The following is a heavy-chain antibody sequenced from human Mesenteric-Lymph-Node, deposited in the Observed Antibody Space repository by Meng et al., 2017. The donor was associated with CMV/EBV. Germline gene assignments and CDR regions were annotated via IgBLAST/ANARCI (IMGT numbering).Heavy chain of an antibody. CDR1: GFSFRSYA. CDR2: ISFDGSNK. Sequence: GGSLRLSCAASGFSFRSYAMFWVRQAPGKGPEWVAVISFDGSNKFYADSVKDRFTISRDNFKNTLFLLMSSLRSEDTAVYYCARINDRSGYYRRSAFDNWGQGTMVTVSS. V-gene: IGHV3-30*04. CDR3: ARINDRSGYYRRSAFDN. J-gene: IGHJ3*02. D-gene: IGHD3-22*01.